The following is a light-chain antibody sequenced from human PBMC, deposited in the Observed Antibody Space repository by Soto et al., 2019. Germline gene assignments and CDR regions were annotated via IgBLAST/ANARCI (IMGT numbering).Light chain of an antibody. J-gene: IGKJ4*01. V-gene: IGKV1D-13*01. CDR1: QGISSA. CDR2: DAS. Sequence: AIPLTQSPSSLSASVGDRVTITCRASQGISSALAWYQQKPGKAPNLLIYDASSLESGVPSRFSGSGSGTDFTLTISSLQPEDFATYYCQQFINYPLTFGGGTKVEI. CDR3: QQFINYPLT.